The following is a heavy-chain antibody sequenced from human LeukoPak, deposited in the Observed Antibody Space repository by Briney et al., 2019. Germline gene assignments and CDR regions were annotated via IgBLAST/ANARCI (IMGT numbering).Heavy chain of an antibody. CDR1: RFTFSSYS. J-gene: IGHJ4*02. V-gene: IGHV3-48*02. Sequence: PGGSLRLSCAASRFTFSSYSMNWVRQAPGKGLEWVSYISSSSSTIYYADSVKGRFTISRDNAKNSLYLQMNSLRDEDTAVYYCARDLPPGSSGWYLGYWGQGTLVTVSS. CDR3: ARDLPPGSSGWYLGY. CDR2: ISSSSSTI. D-gene: IGHD6-19*01.